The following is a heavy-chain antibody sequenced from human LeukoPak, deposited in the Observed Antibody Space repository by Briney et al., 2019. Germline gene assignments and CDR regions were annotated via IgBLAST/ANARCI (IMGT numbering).Heavy chain of an antibody. CDR3: AARGGTWIQLEGYFQH. V-gene: IGHV4-30-2*01. CDR2: IYHSGST. J-gene: IGHJ1*01. D-gene: IGHD5-18*01. CDR1: GGSISSGGYS. Sequence: SETLSLTCAVSGGSISSGGYSWSWIRQPPGKGLEWIGYIYHSGSTYYNPSLKSRVTISVDRSKNQFSLKLSSVTAADTAVYYCAARGGTWIQLEGYFQHWGQGTLVTVSS.